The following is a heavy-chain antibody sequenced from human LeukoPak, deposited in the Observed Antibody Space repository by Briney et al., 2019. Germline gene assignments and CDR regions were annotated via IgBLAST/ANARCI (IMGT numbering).Heavy chain of an antibody. V-gene: IGHV1-69*13. Sequence: ASLKVSCKASGGTFSSYAISWVRQTPGQGLERMGGIIPNFGTANYAQKFQGRVTVTADESTSTAYMELSSLRSEDTAVYYCARVASSGGADIDYWGQGTLVTVSS. CDR1: GGTFSSYA. D-gene: IGHD2-15*01. J-gene: IGHJ4*02. CDR3: ARVASSGGADIDY. CDR2: IIPNFGTA.